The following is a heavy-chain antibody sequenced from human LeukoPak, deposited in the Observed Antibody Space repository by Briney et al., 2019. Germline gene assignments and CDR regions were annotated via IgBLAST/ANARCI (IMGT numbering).Heavy chain of an antibody. CDR2: INPNSGGT. CDR1: VYTFTGYY. CDR3: ARKYQLPRRDWFDP. Sequence: ASVKVSCKASVYTFTGYYMHWVRQAPGQGLEWMGWINPNSGGTNYAQKFQGRVTMTRDTSISTAYMELSRLRSDDTAVYYCARKYQLPRRDWFDPWGQGTLVTVSS. J-gene: IGHJ5*02. D-gene: IGHD2-2*01. V-gene: IGHV1-2*02.